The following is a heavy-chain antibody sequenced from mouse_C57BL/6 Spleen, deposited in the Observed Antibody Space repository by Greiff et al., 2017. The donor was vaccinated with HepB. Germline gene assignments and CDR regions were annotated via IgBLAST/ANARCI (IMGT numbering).Heavy chain of an antibody. J-gene: IGHJ3*01. V-gene: IGHV1-50*01. CDR1: GYTFTSYW. Sequence: QVQLQQSGAELVKPGASVKLSCKASGYTFTSYWMQWVKQRPGQGLEWIGEIDPSDSYTNYNQKFKGKATLTVDTSSSTAYMQLSSLTSEDSAVYYCARSITTVEWFAYWGQGTLVTVSA. D-gene: IGHD1-1*01. CDR2: IDPSDSYT. CDR3: ARSITTVEWFAY.